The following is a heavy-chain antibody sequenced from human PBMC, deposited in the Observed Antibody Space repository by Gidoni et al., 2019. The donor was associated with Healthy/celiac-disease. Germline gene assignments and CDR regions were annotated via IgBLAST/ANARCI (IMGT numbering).Heavy chain of an antibody. J-gene: IGHJ6*03. CDR2: ISSSSSYI. Sequence: EVQLVESGGGLVKPGGSLRLSCAASGFTFSSYSMNWVRQAPGKGLEWVSSISSSSSYIYYADSVKGRFTISRDNAKNSLYLQMNSLGAEDTAVYYCARDYGDRDYYYYYMDVWGKGTTVTVSS. D-gene: IGHD4-17*01. CDR3: ARDYGDRDYYYYYMDV. V-gene: IGHV3-21*01. CDR1: GFTFSSYS.